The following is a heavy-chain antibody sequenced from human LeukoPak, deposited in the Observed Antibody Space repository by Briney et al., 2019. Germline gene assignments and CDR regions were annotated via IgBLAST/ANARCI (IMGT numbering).Heavy chain of an antibody. V-gene: IGHV3-30*02. CDR3: AKIPAGNEDLDC. D-gene: IGHD1-1*01. Sequence: GGSLRLSCAVSGFTFSSYGMHWVRQAPGEGLEWVAFIRFDGSNKYYADSVKVRFTISRDNSKNTLYLQMNSLGPEDTAVYYCAKIPAGNEDLDCWGQGTLVTVSS. J-gene: IGHJ4*02. CDR1: GFTFSSYG. CDR2: IRFDGSNK.